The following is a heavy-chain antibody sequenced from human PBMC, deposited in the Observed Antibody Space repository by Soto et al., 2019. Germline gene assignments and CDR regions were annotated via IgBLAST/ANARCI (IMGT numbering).Heavy chain of an antibody. CDR2: INHSGST. CDR1: GGSFSGYY. CDR3: ARESKGNDEYYVDY. Sequence: SETLSLTCAVYGGSFSGYYWSWIRQPPGKGLEWIGEINHSGSTNYNPSLKSRVTISVDTSKNQFSLTLSSVTAADTAVFYCARESKGNDEYYVDYWGQGTQVTVSS. V-gene: IGHV4-34*01. D-gene: IGHD1-1*01. J-gene: IGHJ4*02.